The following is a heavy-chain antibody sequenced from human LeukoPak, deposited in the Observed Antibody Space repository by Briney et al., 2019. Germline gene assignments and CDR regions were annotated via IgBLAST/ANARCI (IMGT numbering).Heavy chain of an antibody. V-gene: IGHV3-33*01. J-gene: IGHJ4*02. D-gene: IGHD6-6*01. CDR1: GLTFSNFG. CDR2: IWYDGTNK. Sequence: PGGSLRHSCAASGLTFSNFGMHWVRQAPGKGLEWVALIWYDGTNKYYADSVKGRFTISRDNSKNTLFLQMNSLRPEDTAVYYCARKWYSSSSVDYWGQGTLVTVSS. CDR3: ARKWYSSSSVDY.